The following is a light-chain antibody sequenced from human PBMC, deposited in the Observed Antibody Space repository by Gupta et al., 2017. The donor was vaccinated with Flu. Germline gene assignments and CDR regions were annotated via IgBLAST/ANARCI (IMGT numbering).Light chain of an antibody. V-gene: IGKV3-15*01. CDR2: RAS. Sequence: EIVMTQAPATVSVSPGKTATLSCRASQSVSSSLAWYQQKPGQAPRLLIFRASTRAPDIPARFSGGGSETDFTLTISSLQSEDVAGYFCQQYVQWPLTFGGGTKVEIK. J-gene: IGKJ4*01. CDR1: QSVSSS. CDR3: QQYVQWPLT.